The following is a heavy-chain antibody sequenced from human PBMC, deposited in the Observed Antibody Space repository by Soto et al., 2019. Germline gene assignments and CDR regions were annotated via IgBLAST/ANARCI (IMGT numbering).Heavy chain of an antibody. Sequence: QVHLVQSGAEVKKAGSSVKVSCKASGGTVSSYAITWVRQAPGKGLEWMGVFIPIFVSAHYAQKFQGRVTITADKSTRTAYMELSGLRSEDTDIYYCARDLSSDSTGFRGYDLWGQGPLVTVSS. D-gene: IGHD3-22*01. J-gene: IGHJ4*02. CDR3: ARDLSSDSTGFRGYDL. V-gene: IGHV1-69*06. CDR2: FIPIFVSA. CDR1: GGTVSSYA.